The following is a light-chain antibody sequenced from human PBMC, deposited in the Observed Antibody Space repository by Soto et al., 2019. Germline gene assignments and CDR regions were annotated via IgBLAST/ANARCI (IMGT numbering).Light chain of an antibody. V-gene: IGLV2-14*03. CDR2: DVS. CDR3: CSYTTSNTRQIV. J-gene: IGLJ1*01. CDR1: SSDVGSYNY. Sequence: ALTQPASVSGSPGQSITISCTGTSSDVGSYNYVSWYQHHPGKAPKLMIYDVSNRPSGVSNRFSGSKSGNTASLTISGLQPEDEADYYCCSYTTSNTRQIVFGTGTKVTVL.